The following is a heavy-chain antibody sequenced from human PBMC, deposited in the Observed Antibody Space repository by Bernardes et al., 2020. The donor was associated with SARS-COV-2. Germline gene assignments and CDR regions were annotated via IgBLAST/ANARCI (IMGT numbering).Heavy chain of an antibody. V-gene: IGHV4-59*11. D-gene: IGHD1-26*01. CDR3: ARDEGVGGLPYYYYVMDV. J-gene: IGHJ6*02. CDR1: GGSISSHY. Sequence: SETLSLTCTVSGGSISSHYWNWIRQTPGKGLEWIGYIHNSGSRPYNHSLKSRVTISVDTSRNQFALGLSSVTTADTAVYYCARDEGVGGLPYYYYVMDVWGQGTTVTVSS. CDR2: IHNSGSR.